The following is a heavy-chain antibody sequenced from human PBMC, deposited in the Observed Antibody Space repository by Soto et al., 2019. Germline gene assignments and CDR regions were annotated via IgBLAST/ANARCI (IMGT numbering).Heavy chain of an antibody. CDR1: GDSISKSGHY. CDR2: IDYRGST. J-gene: IGHJ5*02. CDR3: TRLLTPYDPPGPNWFGP. D-gene: IGHD5-12*01. Sequence: QVQLQESGPGPVKPSETLSLMCTVSGDSISKSGHYWGWIRQSPGKALEWIGGIDYRGSTVYNPSLRSRITMSIDTSKKFFSLKLTSVSAADTALYYCTRLLTPYDPPGPNWFGPWGQGTLVTVSS. V-gene: IGHV4-39*02.